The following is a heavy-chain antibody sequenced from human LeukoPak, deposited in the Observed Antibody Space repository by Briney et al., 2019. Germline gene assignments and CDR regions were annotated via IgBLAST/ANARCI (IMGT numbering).Heavy chain of an antibody. D-gene: IGHD3-10*01. CDR3: AKGPFGIKTHYFDY. Sequence: GGSLRLSCAASGFTFSNYAMSWVRQAPGKGLEWVSGISGSGGSTFYADSVKGRFTISRDNSKNTLYLQMNSLRVEDTAVYYCAKGPFGIKTHYFDYWGQGTLVTVSP. CDR2: ISGSGGST. V-gene: IGHV3-23*01. CDR1: GFTFSNYA. J-gene: IGHJ4*02.